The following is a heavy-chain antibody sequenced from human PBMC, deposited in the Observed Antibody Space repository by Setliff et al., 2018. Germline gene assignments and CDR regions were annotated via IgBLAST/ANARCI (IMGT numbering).Heavy chain of an antibody. D-gene: IGHD6-13*01. J-gene: IGHJ1*01. Sequence: ASVKVSCKATGYTLSRHYMHWVRQAPGQGLEWMGIINPGGGSASIVQKFQGRVTMTSDTSTSTVYLDLSGLTSEDTAVYYCARAGVAATARKGLLEYWGQGTLVTVS. CDR3: ARAGVAATARKGLLEY. V-gene: IGHV1-46*01. CDR1: GYTLSRHY. CDR2: INPGGGSA.